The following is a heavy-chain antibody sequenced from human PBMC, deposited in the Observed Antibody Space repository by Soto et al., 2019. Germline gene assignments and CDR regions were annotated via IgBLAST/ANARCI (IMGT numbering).Heavy chain of an antibody. J-gene: IGHJ4*02. CDR3: ARVSGWYYFDY. D-gene: IGHD6-19*01. CDR2: INAGNGNT. CDR1: GYTFTSYA. Sequence: QVQLVQSGAEVKKPGASVKVSCKASGYTFTSYAMHWVRQAPGQRLEWMGWINAGNGNTKYSQKFQGRVTITRDTSASTAYMELSSLRSEDAAVYYCARVSGWYYFDYWGQGTLVTVSS. V-gene: IGHV1-3*01.